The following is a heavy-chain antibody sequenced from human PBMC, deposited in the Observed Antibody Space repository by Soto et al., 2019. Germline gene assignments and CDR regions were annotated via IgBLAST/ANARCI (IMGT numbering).Heavy chain of an antibody. CDR1: SYTFTNYA. D-gene: IGHD3-16*01. J-gene: IGHJ3*02. CDR2: ISAFNGNT. CDR3: ARAGVTYYDYIWGSFHGAFDI. V-gene: IGHV1-18*01. Sequence: GASVKVSCKASSYTFTNYAWVRQAPGQGLEWMGWISAFNGNTNYAQKLKGRVTMTTDTSTSTAYMELRSLRSDDTAVYYCARAGVTYYDYIWGSFHGAFDIWGQGTMVTVSS.